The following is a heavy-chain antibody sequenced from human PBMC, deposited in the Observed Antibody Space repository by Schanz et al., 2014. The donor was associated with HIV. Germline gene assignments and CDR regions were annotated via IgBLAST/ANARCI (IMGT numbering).Heavy chain of an antibody. CDR3: ARRGLVGATLYYYYYGMDV. CDR1: GFSFSDYW. D-gene: IGHD1-26*01. CDR2: MNNDVSSR. J-gene: IGHJ6*02. V-gene: IGHV3-74*02. Sequence: EVQLVESGGDLVKPGGSLTLSCAASGFSFSDYWMHWVRQVPGKGLLWVSRMNNDVSSRLYADSVKGRFTASRDSSKNTLYLQMNSLRAEDTAVYYCARRGLVGATLYYYYYGMDVWGQGTTVTVSS.